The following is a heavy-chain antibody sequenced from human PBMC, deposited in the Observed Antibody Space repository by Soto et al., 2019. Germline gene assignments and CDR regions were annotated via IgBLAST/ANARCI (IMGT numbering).Heavy chain of an antibody. CDR3: AREEGALHTPLV. Sequence: SETLSLTCTVSGGSISSGGYYWSWIRQHPGKGLEWIGYIYYSGSTYYNPSLKSRVTISVDTSKNQFSLKLSSVTAADTAVYYCAREEGALHTPLVWGKGTTVTVSS. CDR2: IYYSGST. CDR1: GGSISSGGYY. J-gene: IGHJ6*04. D-gene: IGHD2-2*02. V-gene: IGHV4-31*03.